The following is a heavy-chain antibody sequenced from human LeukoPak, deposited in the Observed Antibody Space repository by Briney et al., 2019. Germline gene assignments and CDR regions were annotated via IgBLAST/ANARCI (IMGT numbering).Heavy chain of an antibody. D-gene: IGHD2-15*01. CDR3: ARARYCSGGSCYSDRDNWFDP. J-gene: IGHJ5*02. CDR2: IYSGGST. V-gene: IGHV3-66*01. CDR1: GFTVSSNY. Sequence: GGSLRLSCAASGFTVSSNYMSWVRQTPGKGLEWVSVIYSGGSTYYADSVKGRFTISRGNSKNTLYLQMNSLRAEDTAVYYCARARYCSGGSCYSDRDNWFDPWGQGTLVTVSS.